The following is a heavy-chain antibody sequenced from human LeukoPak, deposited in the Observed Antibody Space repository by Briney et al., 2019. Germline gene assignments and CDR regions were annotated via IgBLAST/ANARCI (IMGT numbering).Heavy chain of an antibody. D-gene: IGHD4-17*01. J-gene: IGHJ3*02. V-gene: IGHV5-51*01. CDR2: IYPGDSDT. CDR3: ARQRIIYDDYPDAFDI. CDR1: GYSFTSYW. Sequence: GESLKISCKGSGYSFTSYWIGWVRQMPGKGLEWMGIIYPGDSDTRYSPSFQGQVTISADKSISTAYLQWSSLKASDTAMYYCARQRIIYDDYPDAFDIWGQGTMVTVSS.